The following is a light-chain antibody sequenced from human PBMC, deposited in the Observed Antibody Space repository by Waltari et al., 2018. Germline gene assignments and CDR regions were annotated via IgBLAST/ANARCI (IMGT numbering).Light chain of an antibody. CDR2: WAS. J-gene: IGKJ4*01. CDR3: QQYYSPPLT. CDR1: QSVLYSSNNKNY. Sequence: DIVMTQSPDSLAVSLGERATINCKSSQSVLYSSNNKNYLAWYQQKPGQPPKLLFYWASTRESGVPDRFSGSGSGTDFTLTISSLQAEDVAVYYCQQYYSPPLTFGGGTEVGIK. V-gene: IGKV4-1*01.